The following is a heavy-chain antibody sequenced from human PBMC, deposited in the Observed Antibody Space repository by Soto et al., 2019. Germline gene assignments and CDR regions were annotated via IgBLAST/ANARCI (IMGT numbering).Heavy chain of an antibody. J-gene: IGHJ6*02. Sequence: LDTIYLTCAVHGRSFNGYYWSWLRQPPGQSLEWIGEINHSGSTNYNPSLKSRVTISVDTSKNQFSLKLSSVTAADTAVYYCARGRRTTYGSGSYWVYYYYGMDVWGQGTTVS. CDR2: INHSGST. CDR1: GRSFNGYY. D-gene: IGHD3-10*01. CDR3: ARGRRTTYGSGSYWVYYYYGMDV. V-gene: IGHV4-34*01.